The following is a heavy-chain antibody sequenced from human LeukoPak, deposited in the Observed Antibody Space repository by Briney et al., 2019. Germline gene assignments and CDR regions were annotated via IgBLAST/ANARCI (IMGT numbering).Heavy chain of an antibody. V-gene: IGHV4-34*01. Sequence: NPSETLSLTCAVYGGSFSSYYWSWIRQPPGKGLEWIGEINHSGSTNYNPSLKSRVTISVDTSKNQFSLKLSSVTAADTAVYYCARGYYDFWSGYPWFDPWGQGTLVTVSS. CDR2: INHSGST. CDR1: GGSFSSYY. CDR3: ARGYYDFWSGYPWFDP. D-gene: IGHD3-3*01. J-gene: IGHJ5*02.